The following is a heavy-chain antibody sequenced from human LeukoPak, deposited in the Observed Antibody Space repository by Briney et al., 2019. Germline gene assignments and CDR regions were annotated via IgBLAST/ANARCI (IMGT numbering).Heavy chain of an antibody. J-gene: IGHJ4*02. CDR1: GFTFSGSA. Sequence: GGSLRLSCAASGFTFSGSAMTWVRQAPGKGLQWASPITGSDDKTYDADSVKGRFTISRDFSKNMVHLHMNSLRVEDTAIYYCAKGPQLYSGYHPDYWGQGTLVTVSS. CDR2: ITGSDDKT. D-gene: IGHD5-12*01. CDR3: AKGPQLYSGYHPDY. V-gene: IGHV3-23*01.